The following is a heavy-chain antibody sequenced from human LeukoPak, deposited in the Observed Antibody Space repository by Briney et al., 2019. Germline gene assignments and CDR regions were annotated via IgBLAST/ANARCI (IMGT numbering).Heavy chain of an antibody. D-gene: IGHD2-15*01. CDR2: IYYTGVT. CDR1: GGYIIASGHY. J-gene: IGHJ5*02. V-gene: IGHV4-39*07. CDR3: ARERSSSGGHNWFDP. Sequence: SETLSLTCTVSGGYIIASGHYWGWIRQPPGKGLEWIGSIYYTGVTSTNPFFRSRMSISVDTSKNQFSLNLTSVTAADAAVYYCARERSSSGGHNWFDPWGQGTLVTVSS.